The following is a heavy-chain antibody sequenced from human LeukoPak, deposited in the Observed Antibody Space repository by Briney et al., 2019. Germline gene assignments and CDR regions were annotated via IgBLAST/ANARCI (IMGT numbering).Heavy chain of an antibody. CDR2: IYYSGST. CDR1: GDSVSSTNFY. J-gene: IGHJ5*02. CDR3: ARLVRFPNWFDP. V-gene: IGHV4-39*01. D-gene: IGHD3-3*01. Sequence: SETLSLTCTVSGDSVSSTNFYRGWVRQPPGKGLEWIGSIYYSGSTHYNPSLQSRISISVDTSKNQFSLKLISVTAADTAVYYCARLVRFPNWFDPWGQGTLVTVSS.